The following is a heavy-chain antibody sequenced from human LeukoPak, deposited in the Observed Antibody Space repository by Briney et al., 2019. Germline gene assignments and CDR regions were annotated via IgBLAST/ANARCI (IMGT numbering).Heavy chain of an antibody. CDR3: ARVIRGVGALDY. Sequence: PGGSLRLSCSASGFNFLTYVMHDVRQAPGKGLEGGAFIWYEGSNKYYADSVKGRFTIYRDKSKSTLSLQMNRLRADDTAVYYCARVIRGVGALDYWGEGTLGSLSS. CDR2: IWYEGSNK. V-gene: IGHV3-33*01. CDR1: GFNFLTYV. J-gene: IGHJ4*02. D-gene: IGHD3-10*01.